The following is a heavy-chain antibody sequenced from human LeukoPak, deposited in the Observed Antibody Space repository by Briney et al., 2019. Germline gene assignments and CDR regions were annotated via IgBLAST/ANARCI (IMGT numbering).Heavy chain of an antibody. Sequence: GGSLRLSCAASGFTFSSYAMHWVRQAPGKGLEWVAVISYDGSNKYYADSVKGRFTISRGNSKNTLYLQMNSLRAEDTAVYYCALEGYYGSGSYYLGPSYYYYYGMDVWGQGTTVTVSS. CDR1: GFTFSSYA. V-gene: IGHV3-30*04. J-gene: IGHJ6*02. D-gene: IGHD3-10*01. CDR2: ISYDGSNK. CDR3: ALEGYYGSGSYYLGPSYYYYYGMDV.